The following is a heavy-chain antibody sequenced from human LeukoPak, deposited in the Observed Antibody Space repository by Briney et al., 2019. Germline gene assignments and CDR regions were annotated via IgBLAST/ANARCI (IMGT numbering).Heavy chain of an antibody. V-gene: IGHV1-69*06. CDR3: AREGRGSGFEYFQH. CDR1: GGTFSSYA. D-gene: IGHD6-19*01. Sequence: PSASVKVSCKASGGTFSSYAISWVRQAPGQGLEWMGGIIPIFGTANYAQKFQGRVTITADKSTSTAYMELSSLRSEETAVYYCAREGRGSGFEYFQHWGQGTLVTVSS. CDR2: IIPIFGTA. J-gene: IGHJ1*01.